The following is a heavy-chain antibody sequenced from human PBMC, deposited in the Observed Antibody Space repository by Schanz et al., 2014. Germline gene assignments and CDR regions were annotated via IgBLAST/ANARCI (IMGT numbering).Heavy chain of an antibody. J-gene: IGHJ6*02. Sequence: QVQLVESGGGVVQPGRSLRLSCAASGFTFSSYAVHWVRQAPDKGLVWVAVTSSDGSLKYYADSVKGRFTISRDNSKNTLFLQVNSLRAEDTAVYYCAKDHFGHYDSSGCSDCYYYGMDVWGQGTTVTVSS. CDR3: AKDHFGHYDSSGCSDCYYYGMDV. V-gene: IGHV3-30*04. D-gene: IGHD3-22*01. CDR2: TSSDGSLK. CDR1: GFTFSSYA.